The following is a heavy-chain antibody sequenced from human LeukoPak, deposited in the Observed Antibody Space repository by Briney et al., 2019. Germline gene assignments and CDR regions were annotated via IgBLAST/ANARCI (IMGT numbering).Heavy chain of an antibody. J-gene: IGHJ4*02. CDR2: INPNNGDT. Sequence: ASVKVSFKASGYTFTDYFIHWVRQAPGQGLEWMGRINPNNGDTNYAQKFQGRVTMTRDTSISTAYMELSRLRSDDTAVYYCARDPGDYGGNRFDYWGQGTLVTVSS. CDR3: ARDPGDYGGNRFDY. D-gene: IGHD4-23*01. V-gene: IGHV1-2*02. CDR1: GYTFTDYF.